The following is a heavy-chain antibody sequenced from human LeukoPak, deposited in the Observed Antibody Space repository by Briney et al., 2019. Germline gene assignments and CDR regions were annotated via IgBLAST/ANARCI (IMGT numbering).Heavy chain of an antibody. J-gene: IGHJ4*02. D-gene: IGHD6-19*01. CDR1: GYTFTSYG. CDR3: ARDCRGTGSGWYVYGVCKDY. CDR2: ISAYNGNT. V-gene: IGHV1-18*01. Sequence: ASVKVSCKASGYTFTSYGISWVRQAPGQGLEWMGWISAYNGNTNYAQKLQGRVTMTTDTSTSTACMELRSLRSDDTAVYYCARDCRGTGSGWYVYGVCKDYWGQGTLVTVSS.